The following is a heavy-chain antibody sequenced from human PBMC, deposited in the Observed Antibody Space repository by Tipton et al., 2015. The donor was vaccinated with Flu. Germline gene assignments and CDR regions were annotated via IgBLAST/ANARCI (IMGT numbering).Heavy chain of an antibody. V-gene: IGHV4-4*07. Sequence: TLSLTCTVSGDSISGFYWNWIRQPAGKGLEWIGHFYDAGITDYNPSLKSRVFLSMDPSKNQFYLTLHSVTAADTAVYYCARGVGTSWFTTKWGQGTHVPVS. CDR3: ARGVGTSWFTTK. CDR1: GDSISGFY. D-gene: IGHD6-13*01. J-gene: IGHJ4*02. CDR2: FYDAGIT.